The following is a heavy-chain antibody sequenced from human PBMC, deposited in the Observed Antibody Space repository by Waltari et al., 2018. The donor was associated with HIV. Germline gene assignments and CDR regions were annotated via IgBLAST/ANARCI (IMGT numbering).Heavy chain of an antibody. D-gene: IGHD5-12*01. Sequence: QMQLVQSGPEVKKPGTSVRVSCKASGFTFTSSAVPWVRQARGQRLEWIGSIVVGSGNTDYEQKVQERVTMTRDMSTMTAYMELSSLGSEDTSVYYCAAVYRAGGYDRDFDYWGQGTLGTGSS. CDR3: AAVYRAGGYDRDFDY. J-gene: IGHJ4*02. CDR1: GFTFTSSA. CDR2: IVVGSGNT. V-gene: IGHV1-58*01.